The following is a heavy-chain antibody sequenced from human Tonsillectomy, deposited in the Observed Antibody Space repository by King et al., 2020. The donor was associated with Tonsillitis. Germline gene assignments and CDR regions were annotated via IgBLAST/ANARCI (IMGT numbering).Heavy chain of an antibody. D-gene: IGHD3-10*01. CDR1: GFTFSNAW. Sequence: VQLVESGGGLVKPGGSLRLSCTASGFTFSNAWMSWVRQAPGKGLEWVGRIKNKADGETIDYIAPVKGRFTISRDDSRNTLYLQMSSLTTEDTALYYCATGSGGAPSWGQGTLVTVSS. V-gene: IGHV3-15*01. J-gene: IGHJ4*02. CDR2: IKNKADGETI. CDR3: ATGSGGAPS.